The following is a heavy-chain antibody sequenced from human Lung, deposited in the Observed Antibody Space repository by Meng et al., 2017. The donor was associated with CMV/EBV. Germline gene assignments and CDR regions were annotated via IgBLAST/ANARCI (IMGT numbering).Heavy chain of an antibody. D-gene: IGHD4-17*01. CDR3: AILDDYGDTSKFDV. CDR1: GYTFTGHY. J-gene: IGHJ6*02. CDR2: INPNSGDT. Sequence: AVNVSCXPFGYTFTGHYIHWVRQAPGPGLEWMGWINPNSGDTTYAQNFQGRVTMTRDTSITTAYMELSRLRSDDTAVYYGAILDDYGDTSKFDVWGQGTTVTVSS. V-gene: IGHV1-2*02.